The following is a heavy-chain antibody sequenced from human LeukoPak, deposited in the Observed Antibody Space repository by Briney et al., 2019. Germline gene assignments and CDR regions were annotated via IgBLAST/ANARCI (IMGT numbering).Heavy chain of an antibody. J-gene: IGHJ4*02. V-gene: IGHV4-59*01. CDR1: GGSISSYY. D-gene: IGHD5-18*01. CDR2: IYYSGST. CDR3: ARGAGGYSYGH. Sequence: SETLSLTCTVSGGSISSYYWSWIRQPPGKELEWIGYIYYSGSTNYNPSLKSRVTISVDTSKNQFPLKLSSVTAADTAVYYCARGAGGYSYGHWGQGTLVTVSS.